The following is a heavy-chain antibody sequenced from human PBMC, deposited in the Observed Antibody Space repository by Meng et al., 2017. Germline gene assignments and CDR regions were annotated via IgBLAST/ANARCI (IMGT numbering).Heavy chain of an antibody. CDR2: ISSSGSTI. V-gene: IGHV3-11*01. Sequence: VKMGGSGGGLVDDGGSMRLSCAGAGFNFSGKYISWIRQDRGKGMEWVSYISSSGSTIYYADSVKGRFTISRDNAKNSLYLKMNSLRAEDTAVYYCARGGAARPPDYWGQGTLVTVSS. J-gene: IGHJ4*02. CDR1: GFNFSGKY. CDR3: ARGGAARPPDY. D-gene: IGHD6-6*01.